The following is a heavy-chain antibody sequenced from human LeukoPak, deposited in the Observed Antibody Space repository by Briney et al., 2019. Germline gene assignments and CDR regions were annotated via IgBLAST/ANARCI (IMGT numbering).Heavy chain of an antibody. Sequence: SETLSLTCAVYGGSFSGYYWSWLRQPPGKGLEWIGEINHSGSTNYNPSLKSRVTISLDTSKNQFSLKLTSATAADTAVYYCARGNGEGYSSGYFDYWGQGALVTVSS. CDR3: ARGNGEGYSSGYFDY. CDR2: INHSGST. CDR1: GGSFSGYY. D-gene: IGHD5-18*01. J-gene: IGHJ4*02. V-gene: IGHV4-34*01.